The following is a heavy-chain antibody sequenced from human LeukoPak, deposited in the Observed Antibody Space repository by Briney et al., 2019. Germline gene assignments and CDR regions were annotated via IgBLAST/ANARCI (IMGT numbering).Heavy chain of an antibody. CDR3: AQARSSSAYGPLGFY. V-gene: IGHV3-53*01. D-gene: IGHD5-12*01. Sequence: PGGSLRLSCAVSGFTVSDNFMSWNRQAPGKGLEFVSVIYSDGNRFYADAVKGRFAISRDNSKNTLYLQMNDLGVEDTAVYYCAQARSSSAYGPLGFYWGQGTLVTVSS. J-gene: IGHJ4*02. CDR2: IYSDGNR. CDR1: GFTVSDNF.